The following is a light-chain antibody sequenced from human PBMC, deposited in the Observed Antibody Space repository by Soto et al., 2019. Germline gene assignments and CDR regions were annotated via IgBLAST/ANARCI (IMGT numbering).Light chain of an antibody. CDR1: RNDIGRYNY. J-gene: IGLJ2*01. CDR3: TSDIGSTALDVV. V-gene: IGLV2-14*01. CDR2: EVT. Sequence: QSALTQPASVSGSPGQSITISCTGTRNDIGRYNYVSWYQQHPGNAPQLIIYEVTNRPSGVSNSFSGSKSGTTAALTISVLQPEDEGDYYCTSDIGSTALDVVVGGGTKVTVL.